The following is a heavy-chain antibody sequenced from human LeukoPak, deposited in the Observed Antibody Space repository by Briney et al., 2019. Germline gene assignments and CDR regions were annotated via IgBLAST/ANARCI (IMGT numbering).Heavy chain of an antibody. CDR3: ARMRVVWDLDDAFDI. CDR2: INWNGGTT. J-gene: IGHJ3*02. D-gene: IGHD1-26*01. CDR1: GFTFSSYW. V-gene: IGHV3-20*04. Sequence: PGGSLRPSCAASGFTFSSYWMHWVRQAPGKGLEWVSSINWNGGTTVYADSVKGRFTISRDNAKNSLYLQMNSLRAEDTALYYCARMRVVWDLDDAFDIWGRGTMVTVSS.